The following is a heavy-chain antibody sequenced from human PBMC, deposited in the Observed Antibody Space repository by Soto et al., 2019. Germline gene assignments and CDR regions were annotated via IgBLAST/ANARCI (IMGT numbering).Heavy chain of an antibody. CDR2: IYTSGST. Sequence: SETLSLTCTVSGDSFSSYYWSWTRQPAGEGLEWIGRIYTSGSTNYNPSLKSRVTMSVDTSKNQFSLKLSSVTAADTAVYYCVREKAVASTGRFDPWGQGTLVTVSS. V-gene: IGHV4-4*07. D-gene: IGHD6-19*01. CDR3: VREKAVASTGRFDP. CDR1: GDSFSSYY. J-gene: IGHJ5*02.